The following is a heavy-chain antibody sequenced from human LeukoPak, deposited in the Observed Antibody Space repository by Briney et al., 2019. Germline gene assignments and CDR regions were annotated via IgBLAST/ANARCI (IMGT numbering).Heavy chain of an antibody. D-gene: IGHD6-6*01. J-gene: IGHJ4*02. CDR1: GYSFTSYD. Sequence: ASVKVSCKTSGYSFTSYDISWARQATGQGLQWMGRMTPSSGSAEYAQRFQGRVTLTRDTASGTAYLELRSLSADDTAIYYCAREGPLFVLDYWGQGTRVAVSS. CDR2: MTPSSGSA. V-gene: IGHV1-8*03. CDR3: AREGPLFVLDY.